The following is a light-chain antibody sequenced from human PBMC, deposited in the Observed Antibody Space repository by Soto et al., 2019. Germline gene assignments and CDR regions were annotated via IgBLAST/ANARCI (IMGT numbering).Light chain of an antibody. V-gene: IGKV3-11*01. Sequence: EVVLTQSPVTLSLSPGERATLSCRASQSFRGLLAWYQQKPGQAPRLLIYDASNRATGIPARFSGSGSGTEFTLTINSLQSEDSAVYYCQQHNQWPITFGQGTRLEIK. CDR2: DAS. CDR3: QQHNQWPIT. CDR1: QSFRGL. J-gene: IGKJ5*01.